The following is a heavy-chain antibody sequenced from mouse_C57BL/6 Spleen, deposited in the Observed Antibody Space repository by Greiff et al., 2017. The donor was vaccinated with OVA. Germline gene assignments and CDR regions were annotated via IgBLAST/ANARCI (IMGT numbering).Heavy chain of an antibody. V-gene: IGHV1-4*01. Sequence: QVQLQQSGAELARPGASVKMSCKASGFTFTSYTMHWVKQRPGQGLEWIGYINPSSGYTKYNQKFKDKATLTADKSSSTAYMQLSSLTSEDSAVYYCARRGSSYWYFDVWGTGTTVTVSS. D-gene: IGHD1-1*01. CDR2: INPSSGYT. CDR1: GFTFTSYT. CDR3: ARRGSSYWYFDV. J-gene: IGHJ1*03.